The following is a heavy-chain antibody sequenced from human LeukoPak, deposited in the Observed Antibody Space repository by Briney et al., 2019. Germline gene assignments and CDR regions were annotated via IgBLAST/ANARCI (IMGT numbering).Heavy chain of an antibody. D-gene: IGHD6-19*01. CDR2: LNPYSGGT. CDR1: GFTFKDYY. Sequence: ASVKVSCKTSGFTFKDYYIHWVRQAPGQGLEWMGWLNPYSGGTNYAQKFQGRVILTRDTSITTAYMDLSSLTSDDTALYYCARALTRYSTAWYGYWGQGTLVTVSS. CDR3: ARALTRYSTAWYGY. J-gene: IGHJ4*02. V-gene: IGHV1-2*02.